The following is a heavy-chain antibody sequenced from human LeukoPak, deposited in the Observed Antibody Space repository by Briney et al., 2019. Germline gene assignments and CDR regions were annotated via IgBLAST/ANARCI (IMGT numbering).Heavy chain of an antibody. V-gene: IGHV1-18*01. Sequence: ASVKVSCKASGNTVINYGINWVRQAPGQGLEWMGWISAYNGNTNYAQSLQGRVTMTTDTSTSTVYMEMRSLTSDDTAVYYCARDLDQYNGRFGGFGHDFWGQGTLVTVSS. CDR1: GNTVINYG. CDR2: ISAYNGNT. J-gene: IGHJ4*02. CDR3: ARDLDQYNGRFGGFGHDF. D-gene: IGHD3-10*01.